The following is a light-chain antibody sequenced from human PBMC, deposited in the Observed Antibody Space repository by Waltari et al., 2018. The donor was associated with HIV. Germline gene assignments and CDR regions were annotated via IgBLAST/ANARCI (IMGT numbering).Light chain of an antibody. Sequence: VSVSPGQTARITCSGDALPKQYAYWYQQKPGQAPVLVIYKDSERPSGIPERFSGSSSGTTVTLTISGVQAEDEADYYCQSADSSGTWVFGGGTKLTVL. CDR2: KDS. CDR3: QSADSSGTWV. V-gene: IGLV3-25*03. CDR1: ALPKQY. J-gene: IGLJ3*02.